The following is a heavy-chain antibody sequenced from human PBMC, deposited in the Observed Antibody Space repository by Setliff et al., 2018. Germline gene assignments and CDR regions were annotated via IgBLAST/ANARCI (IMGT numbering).Heavy chain of an antibody. J-gene: IGHJ4*02. Sequence: SETLSLTCAVYGGSLSGYYWSWIRQPPGNGLEWNGEINHSGSTNYNPSLKSRVTISVDTSKNQFSLKLSSVTAADTAVYYCARVPSFRLLKWPCGGDCYFGGYFDYWGQGTLVTVSS. D-gene: IGHD2-21*02. CDR3: ARVPSFRLLKWPCGGDCYFGGYFDY. CDR2: INHSGST. CDR1: GGSLSGYY. V-gene: IGHV4-34*01.